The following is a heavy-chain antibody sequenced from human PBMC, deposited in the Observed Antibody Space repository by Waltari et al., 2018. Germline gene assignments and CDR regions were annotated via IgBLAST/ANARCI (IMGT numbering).Heavy chain of an antibody. J-gene: IGHJ6*03. Sequence: QVQLVQSGAEVKKPGSSVKVSCKSFGGTFRSSDITWVRQAPGKGLEWMGRIIPMCSTTNYAQKFQGRVTITADKSTSTAYLELSGLRSEDTAVYYCARDPPGRGYYHTYYMDVWGKGTTVTISS. CDR1: GGTFRSSD. CDR3: ARDPPGRGYYHTYYMDV. D-gene: IGHD2-8*02. V-gene: IGHV1-69*13. CDR2: IIPMCSTT.